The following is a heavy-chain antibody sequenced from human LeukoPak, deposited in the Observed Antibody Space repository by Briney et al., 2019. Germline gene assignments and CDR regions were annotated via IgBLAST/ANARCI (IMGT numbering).Heavy chain of an antibody. Sequence: SETLSLTCTVSGGSISSGGYYWSWIRQHPGKGLEWIGYIYYSGSTYYNPSLKSRVTISVDTSKNQFSLKLSSVTAADTAVYYCARVLAYCGGDCYPTTPYFDYWGQGTLVTVSS. D-gene: IGHD2-21*02. CDR3: ARVLAYCGGDCYPTTPYFDY. J-gene: IGHJ4*02. CDR1: GGSISSGGYY. CDR2: IYYSGST. V-gene: IGHV4-31*03.